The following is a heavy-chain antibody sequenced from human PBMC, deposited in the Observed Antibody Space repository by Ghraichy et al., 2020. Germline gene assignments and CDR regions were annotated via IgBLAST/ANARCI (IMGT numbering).Heavy chain of an antibody. D-gene: IGHD3-10*01. CDR1: GYTFTSYD. CDR3: ARGHSKRGPMLRYYYYGMDV. J-gene: IGHJ6*01. V-gene: IGHV1-8*01. Sequence: ASVKVSCKASGYTFTSYDINWVRQATGQGLEWMGWMNPNSGNTGYAQKFQGRVTMTRNTSISTAYMELSSLRSEDTAVYYCARGHSKRGPMLRYYYYGMDVWGQGTTVTVSS. CDR2: MNPNSGNT.